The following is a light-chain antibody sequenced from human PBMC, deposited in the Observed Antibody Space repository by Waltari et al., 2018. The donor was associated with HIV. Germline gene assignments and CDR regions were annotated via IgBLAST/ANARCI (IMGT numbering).Light chain of an antibody. CDR3: ATWDDSLSGFWV. Sequence: QSVLTQPPSASGTPGQRVTISCSGTTSNVGSNFVSWYQQLPGTAPKLLIYRDNRRPSGVPDRFSGSKSGASASLAISGLRSEDEGDYYCATWDDSLSGFWVFGGGTKLTVL. CDR2: RDN. J-gene: IGLJ3*02. V-gene: IGLV1-47*01. CDR1: TSNVGSNF.